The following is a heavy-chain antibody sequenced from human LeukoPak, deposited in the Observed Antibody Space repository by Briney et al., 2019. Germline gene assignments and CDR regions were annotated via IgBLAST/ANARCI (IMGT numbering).Heavy chain of an antibody. CDR3: ARHDSNPSFLPGLPDY. CDR2: IYYSGST. Sequence: SETLSLTCTVSGGSISSSSYYWGWIRQPPGKGLEWIGSIYYSGSTYYNPSLKSRVTISVDTSKNQFSLKLSSVTAADTAVYYCARHDSNPSFLPGLPDYWGQGTLVTVSS. CDR1: GGSISSSSYY. V-gene: IGHV4-39*01. J-gene: IGHJ4*02. D-gene: IGHD4-11*01.